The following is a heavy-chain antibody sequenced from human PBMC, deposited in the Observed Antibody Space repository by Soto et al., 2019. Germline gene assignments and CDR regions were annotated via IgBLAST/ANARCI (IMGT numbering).Heavy chain of an antibody. V-gene: IGHV3-15*01. CDR3: TTDLLEWYSHFDY. CDR2: IKSKTDGGTT. D-gene: IGHD3-3*01. Sequence: GGSLRLSCGASGFTFSNAWMSWVRQAPGKGLEWVGRIKSKTDGGTTDYAAPVKGRFTISRDDSKNTLYLQMNSLKTEDTAVYYCTTDLLEWYSHFDYWGQGTLVTVSS. J-gene: IGHJ4*02. CDR1: GFTFSNAW.